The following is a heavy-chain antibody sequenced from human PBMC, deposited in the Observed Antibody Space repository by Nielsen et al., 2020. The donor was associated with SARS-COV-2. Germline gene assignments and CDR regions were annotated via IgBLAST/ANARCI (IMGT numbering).Heavy chain of an antibody. CDR3: ARIVVVPAASGYYYYGMDV. J-gene: IGHJ6*02. V-gene: IGHV3-7*01. CDR2: IKQDGSEK. D-gene: IGHD2-2*01. Sequence: GESLKISCAASGFTFSSYWMSWVRQAPGKGLEWVANIKQDGSEKYYVDSVKGRFTISRDNAKNSLYLQMNSLRAEDTAVYYCARIVVVPAASGYYYYGMDVWGQGTTVTVSS. CDR1: GFTFSSYW.